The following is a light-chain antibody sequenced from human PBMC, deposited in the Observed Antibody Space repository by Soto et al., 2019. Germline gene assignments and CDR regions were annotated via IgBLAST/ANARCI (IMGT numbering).Light chain of an antibody. CDR1: QSISSW. Sequence: DIQMTQSPSTLSASVGDTVTITCRASQSISSWLAWYQQKPGKAPKLLIYRASTLQSGVPSRFSASGSGTEFILTISSLQPEDFATYYCLQDYNYPWTFGQGTKVDIK. CDR2: RAS. CDR3: LQDYNYPWT. V-gene: IGKV1-5*03. J-gene: IGKJ1*01.